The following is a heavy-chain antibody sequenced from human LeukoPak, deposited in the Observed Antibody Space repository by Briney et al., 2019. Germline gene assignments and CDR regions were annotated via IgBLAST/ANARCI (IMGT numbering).Heavy chain of an antibody. Sequence: GGSLRLSCVASGFIFRNYAMSWVRQAPGEGLEWVSGISDNGGGTYYADSVKGRFTISRDNPKNMLYLQMNSLRAEDTAVYYCAKESGALGAPLYDYWGQGILVTGSS. CDR3: AKESGALGAPLYDY. CDR1: GFIFRNYA. CDR2: ISDNGGGT. D-gene: IGHD4/OR15-4a*01. J-gene: IGHJ4*02. V-gene: IGHV3-23*01.